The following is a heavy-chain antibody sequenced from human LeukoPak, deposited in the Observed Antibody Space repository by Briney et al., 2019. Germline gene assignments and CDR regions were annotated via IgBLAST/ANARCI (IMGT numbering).Heavy chain of an antibody. V-gene: IGHV3-15*01. Sequence: GGSLRLSCAASGFTFSNAWMSWVRQAPGKGLEWVGRIKSKTDGGTTDYAAPVKGRFTISRDNSKNTLYLQMNSLKAEDTAVYYCTTGPLGYCTNGVCPPHYWGQGTLVTVSS. CDR3: TTGPLGYCTNGVCPPHY. CDR2: IKSKTDGGTT. CDR1: GFTFSNAW. J-gene: IGHJ4*02. D-gene: IGHD2-8*01.